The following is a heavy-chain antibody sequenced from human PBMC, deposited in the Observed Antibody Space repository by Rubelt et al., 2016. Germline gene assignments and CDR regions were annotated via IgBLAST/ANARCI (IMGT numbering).Heavy chain of an antibody. J-gene: IGHJ4*02. V-gene: IGHV4-39*07. Sequence: QLQLQESGPGLVKPSETLSLTCTVSGGSISSSSYYWDWIRRPPGKGLEWMGSIYYSGSTYYNPSLKSRVTISVDTSKSQFSLKLSSVTAADTAVYYCARVFGIAVAADYWGQGTLVTVSS. D-gene: IGHD6-19*01. CDR3: ARVFGIAVAADY. CDR2: IYYSGST. CDR1: GGSISSSSYY.